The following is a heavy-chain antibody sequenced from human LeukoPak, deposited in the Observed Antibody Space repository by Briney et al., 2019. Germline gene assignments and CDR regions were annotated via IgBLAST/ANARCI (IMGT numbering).Heavy chain of an antibody. D-gene: IGHD3-3*01. J-gene: IGHJ5*02. Sequence: PSQTLSLTCTVSGGSISSGDYYWSWIRQPPGKGLEWIGYIYYSGSTYYNPSLKSRVTISVDTSKNQFSLKLSSVTAADTAVYYCARDGFELRFLEQGHWFDPWGQGTLVTVSS. CDR3: ARDGFELRFLEQGHWFDP. CDR2: IYYSGST. V-gene: IGHV4-30-4*08. CDR1: GGSISSGDYY.